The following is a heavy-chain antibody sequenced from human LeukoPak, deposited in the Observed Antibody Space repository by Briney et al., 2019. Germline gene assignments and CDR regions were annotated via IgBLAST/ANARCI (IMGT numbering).Heavy chain of an antibody. CDR3: ATDPSNKMVRGDY. D-gene: IGHD3-10*01. CDR2: ISAYNGNT. CDR1: GYTFTSYG. Sequence: ASVKVSCKASGYTFTSYGISWVRQAPGQGLEWMGWISAYNGNTNYAQKLQGRVTMTTDTSTSTAYMELSSLRSEDTAVYYCATDPSNKMVRGDYWGQGTPVTVSS. J-gene: IGHJ4*02. V-gene: IGHV1-18*01.